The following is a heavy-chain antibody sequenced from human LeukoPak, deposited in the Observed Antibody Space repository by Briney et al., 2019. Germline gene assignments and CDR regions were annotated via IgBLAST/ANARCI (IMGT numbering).Heavy chain of an antibody. J-gene: IGHJ6*03. CDR2: MNPNSGNT. CDR3: ARADPTSLRILYYYYMDV. D-gene: IGHD2-15*01. Sequence: ASVKVSCKAAGGTFSSYAINWVRQATGQGLEWMGWMNPNSGNTGYAQKFQGRVTMTRNTSISTAYMELSSLRSEDTAVYYCARADPTSLRILYYYYMDVWGKGTTVTISS. V-gene: IGHV1-8*02. CDR1: GGTFSSYA.